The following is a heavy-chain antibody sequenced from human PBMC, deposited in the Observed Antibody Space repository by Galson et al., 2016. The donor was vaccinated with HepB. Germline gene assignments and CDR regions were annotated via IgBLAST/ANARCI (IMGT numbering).Heavy chain of an antibody. J-gene: IGHJ6*02. CDR3: ARLDYCTNGVCYNEYYYYGMDV. CDR1: GYSFTSYW. CDR2: IDPSDSYT. V-gene: IGHV5-10-1*01. Sequence: QSGAEVKKSGESLRISCKGSGYSFTSYWISWVRQMPGKGLEWMGSIDPSDSYTNYSPSFQGPVTIPADKSISTAYLQWSSLKASDTAMYYCARLDYCTNGVCYNEYYYYGMDVWGQGTTVTVSS. D-gene: IGHD2-8*01.